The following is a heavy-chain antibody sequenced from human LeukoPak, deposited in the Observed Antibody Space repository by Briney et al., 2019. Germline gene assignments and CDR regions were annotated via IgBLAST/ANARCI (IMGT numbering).Heavy chain of an antibody. Sequence: PGGSLRLSCAASGFSFSDNYMSWIRQAPGKGLEWVSYISNSGSYTNYPDSVKGRFTISRDNAKNSLYLQMNSLRAEDTAVYYCARVESDAFDIWGQGTMVTVSS. V-gene: IGHV3-11*06. CDR2: ISNSGSYT. CDR1: GFSFSDNY. CDR3: ARVESDAFDI. J-gene: IGHJ3*02.